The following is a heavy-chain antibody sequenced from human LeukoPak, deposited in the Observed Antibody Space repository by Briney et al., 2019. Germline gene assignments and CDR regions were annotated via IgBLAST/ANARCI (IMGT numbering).Heavy chain of an antibody. CDR1: GFTFSRYN. CDR2: ISSSSTYI. Sequence: GGSLRLSCAASGFTFSRYNMNWVRQAPGKGLEWVSSISSSSTYIYYADSMKGRFTISRDNAKNSLYLQMNSLRAEDTAVYYCARDLSVGAKPDLGFDYWGQGSLVTVSS. V-gene: IGHV3-21*01. D-gene: IGHD1-26*01. CDR3: ARDLSVGAKPDLGFDY. J-gene: IGHJ4*02.